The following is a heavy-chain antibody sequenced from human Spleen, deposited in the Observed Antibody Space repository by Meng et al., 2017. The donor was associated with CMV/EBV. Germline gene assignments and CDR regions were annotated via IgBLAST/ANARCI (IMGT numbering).Heavy chain of an antibody. V-gene: IGHV3-30*02. Sequence: GGSLRLSCAASGFTFDMYGMHWVRQTPGKGLEWVAKIKQDGSERYYVDSVKGRFTISRDNFKNTLYLQMNSLRAEDTAVYYCAKESEIAARLNYYGMDVWGQGTTVTVSS. J-gene: IGHJ6*02. CDR3: AKESEIAARLNYYGMDV. CDR2: IKQDGSER. CDR1: GFTFDMYG. D-gene: IGHD6-6*01.